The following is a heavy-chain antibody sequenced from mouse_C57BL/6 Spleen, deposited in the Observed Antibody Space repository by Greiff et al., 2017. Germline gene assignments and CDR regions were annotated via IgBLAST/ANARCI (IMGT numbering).Heavy chain of an antibody. CDR1: GYTFTSYW. CDR2: IYPGSGST. Sequence: QVQLQQPGAELVKPGASVKMSCKASGYTFTSYWITWVKQRPGQGLEWIGDIYPGSGSTNSNEKFTGKATLTVDPSSSTAYMQLSSLPSEDSAVYYCAREGAMDYWGQGTSVTVSS. J-gene: IGHJ4*01. V-gene: IGHV1-55*01. CDR3: AREGAMDY.